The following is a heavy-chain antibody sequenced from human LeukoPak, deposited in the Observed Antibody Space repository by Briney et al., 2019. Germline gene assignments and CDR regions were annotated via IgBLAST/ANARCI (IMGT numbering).Heavy chain of an antibody. CDR2: ISGSGGST. CDR1: GFTFSSDA. D-gene: IGHD4-17*01. CDR3: ARDNYGEFDY. J-gene: IGHJ4*02. Sequence: PGGSLRLSCAASGFTFSSDAMSWVRQAPGKGLEWVSAISGSGGSTYYADSVKGRFTISRDNAKNSLYLQMNSLRAEDTAVYYCARDNYGEFDYWGQGTLVTVSS. V-gene: IGHV3-23*01.